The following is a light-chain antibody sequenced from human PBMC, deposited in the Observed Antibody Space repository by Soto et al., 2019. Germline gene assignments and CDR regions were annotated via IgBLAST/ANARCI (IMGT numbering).Light chain of an antibody. CDR1: QNISSY. CDR2: AAS. J-gene: IGKJ3*01. V-gene: IGKV1-39*01. Sequence: DIQMTQSPSSLSASVGDRVTITCRASQNISSYLNWYQQKPGKAPKLLINAASSLQSGVPSRFSGSGAGTDFTLTISSLQPEDFATYYCQQSYSTPPAFTFGPGTKVDIK. CDR3: QQSYSTPPAFT.